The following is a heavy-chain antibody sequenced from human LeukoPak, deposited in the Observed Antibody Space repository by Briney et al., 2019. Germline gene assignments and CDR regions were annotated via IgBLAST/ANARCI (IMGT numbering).Heavy chain of an antibody. J-gene: IGHJ3*02. CDR2: ISGSGGST. CDR1: GFTFSSYA. V-gene: IGHV3-23*01. D-gene: IGHD3-22*01. CDR3: AKEGRPYYYDSSGYYRGKDAFDI. Sequence: GGSLRLSCAASGFTFSSYAMSWVRQAPGKGLEWVSAISGSGGSTYYADSVKGRFTISRDNSKNTLYLQMNSLRAEDTAVYYCAKEGRPYYYDSSGYYRGKDAFDIWGQGTMVTVSS.